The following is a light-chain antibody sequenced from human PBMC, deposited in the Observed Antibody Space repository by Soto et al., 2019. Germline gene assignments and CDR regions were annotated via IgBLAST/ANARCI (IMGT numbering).Light chain of an antibody. CDR2: GAS. CDR3: QQYTGPPTT. J-gene: IGKJ5*01. CDR1: QTVSSNY. Sequence: LKQPRDTRCMSPGGRATRRGRASQTVSSNYLAWCQQRPGQAPRLLIYGASTRAAGIPDRFSGSGSGTDFTLTITRLEPDDSAVYSCQQYTGPPTTFGQGTRLE. V-gene: IGKV3-20*01.